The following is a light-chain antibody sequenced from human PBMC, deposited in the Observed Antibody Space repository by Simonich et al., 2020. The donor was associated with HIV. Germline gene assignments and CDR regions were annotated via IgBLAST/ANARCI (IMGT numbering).Light chain of an antibody. CDR1: SSDVGGYNY. J-gene: IGLJ2*01. Sequence: QSALTQPASVSVSPGQSVTISCTGTSSDVGGYNYVSWYQQHPGKAPKTMIYEVIKRPSGVPDRFSGSKSGNTASLTISGLQAEDEADYYCCSYTSSSTLVFGGGTKLTVL. CDR2: EVI. CDR3: CSYTSSSTLV. V-gene: IGLV2-11*01.